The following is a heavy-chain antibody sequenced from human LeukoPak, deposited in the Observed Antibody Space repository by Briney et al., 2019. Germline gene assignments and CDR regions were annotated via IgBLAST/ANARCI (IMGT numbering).Heavy chain of an antibody. CDR1: GFTFSSYS. D-gene: IGHD6-6*01. J-gene: IGHJ4*02. CDR3: ARDLRGSSSSY. Sequence: GGSLRLSCAASGFTFSSYSMNWVRQAPGKGLEWVANIKQDGSEKYYVDSVKGRFTISRDNAKNSLYLQMNSLRAEDTAVYYCARDLRGSSSSYWGQGTLVTVSS. V-gene: IGHV3-7*01. CDR2: IKQDGSEK.